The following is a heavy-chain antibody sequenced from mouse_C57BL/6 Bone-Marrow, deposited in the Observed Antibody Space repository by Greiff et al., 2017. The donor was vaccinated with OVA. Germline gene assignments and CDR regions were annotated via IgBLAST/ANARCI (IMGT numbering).Heavy chain of an antibody. Sequence: EVKLEESGGGLVQPGGSLSLSCAASGFTFTDYYMSWVRQPPGKALEWLGFIRNKANGYTTEYSASVKGRFTISRDNSQSILYLQMNALRAEDSATYYCARYTLYGYVPAWFAYWGQGTLVTVSA. D-gene: IGHD2-2*01. V-gene: IGHV7-3*01. J-gene: IGHJ3*01. CDR2: IRNKANGYTT. CDR1: GFTFTDYY. CDR3: ARYTLYGYVPAWFAY.